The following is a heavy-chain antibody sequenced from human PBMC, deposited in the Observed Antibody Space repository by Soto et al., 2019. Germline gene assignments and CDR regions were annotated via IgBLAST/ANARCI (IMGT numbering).Heavy chain of an antibody. CDR3: ARGRHYYDSSGYRGNPGTTHGHNWFDP. J-gene: IGHJ5*02. CDR2: INHSGST. D-gene: IGHD3-22*01. CDR1: GGSFSGYY. V-gene: IGHV4-34*01. Sequence: QVQLQQWGAGLLKPSETLSLTCAVYGGSFSGYYWSWIRQPPGKGLEWIGEINHSGSTNYNPSLKSRVTISVDTSKNQFSRKLSSVTAADTAVYYCARGRHYYDSSGYRGNPGTTHGHNWFDPWGQGTLVTVSS.